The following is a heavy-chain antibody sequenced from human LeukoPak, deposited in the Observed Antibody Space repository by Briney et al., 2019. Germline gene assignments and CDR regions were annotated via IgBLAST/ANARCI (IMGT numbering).Heavy chain of an antibody. Sequence: GGSLRLSWSASGFNLSSYEMNWVGPAARKGLAGVAYISSSGSTIHYADSVKGSFTISRDNAKNSLYLQITSLKAEDTAVYYCAELGITMIGGVWGKGTTVTISS. CDR3: AELGITMIGGV. J-gene: IGHJ6*04. CDR1: GFNLSSYE. D-gene: IGHD3-10*02. V-gene: IGHV3-48*03. CDR2: ISSSGSTI.